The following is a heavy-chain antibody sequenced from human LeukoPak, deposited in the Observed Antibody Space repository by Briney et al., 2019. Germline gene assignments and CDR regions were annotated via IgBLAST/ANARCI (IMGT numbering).Heavy chain of an antibody. CDR1: EFTVSSNY. CDR2: IYSGGTT. D-gene: IGHD5-12*01. Sequence: GGSLRLSCAASEFTVSSNYMTWVRQAPGKGLEWVSAIYSGGTTYYADSVKGRFTISRNNSKNTLYLQMNSLRAEDTAVYHCAREGIVATLDYWGQGTLVTVSS. J-gene: IGHJ4*02. V-gene: IGHV3-66*01. CDR3: AREGIVATLDY.